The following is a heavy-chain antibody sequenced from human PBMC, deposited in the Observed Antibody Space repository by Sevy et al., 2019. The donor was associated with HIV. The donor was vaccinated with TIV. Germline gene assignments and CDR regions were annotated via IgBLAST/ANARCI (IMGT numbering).Heavy chain of an antibody. CDR1: GFTFSSYA. D-gene: IGHD6-19*01. V-gene: IGHV3-30-3*01. J-gene: IGHJ3*02. CDR3: ARDKYSSGWYHAFDI. CDR2: ISYDGSNK. Sequence: GGSLRLSCAASGFTFSSYAMHWVRQAPGKGLEWVAVISYDGSNKYYADSVKGRFTISRDNSKSTLYLQMNSLRAEDTAVYYCARDKYSSGWYHAFDIWGQGTMVTVSS.